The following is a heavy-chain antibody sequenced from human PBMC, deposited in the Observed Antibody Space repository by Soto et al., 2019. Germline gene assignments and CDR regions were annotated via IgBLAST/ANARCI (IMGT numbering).Heavy chain of an antibody. D-gene: IGHD5-18*01. Sequence: QVQLVESGGGVVQPGRSLRLSCAASGFTFSSYAMHWVRQAPGKGLEWVAVISYDGSNKYYADSVKGRFTISRDNSKNSLYLQMNSLRAEDTAVYYCATGHRKTAMVTDPPGYYGMDVWGQGTTVTVSS. J-gene: IGHJ6*02. CDR3: ATGHRKTAMVTDPPGYYGMDV. CDR2: ISYDGSNK. V-gene: IGHV3-30-3*01. CDR1: GFTFSSYA.